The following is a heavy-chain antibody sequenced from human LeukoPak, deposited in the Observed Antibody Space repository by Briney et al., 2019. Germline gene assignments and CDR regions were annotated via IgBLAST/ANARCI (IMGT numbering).Heavy chain of an antibody. CDR3: AATEYHLSTPWFDP. J-gene: IGHJ5*02. D-gene: IGHD2-2*01. CDR1: GGSISSGTYY. CDR2: IFPNGSS. Sequence: KPSQTLSLTCTVSGGSISSGTYYWSWIRQPAGKGLEWIGRIFPNGSSNYNPSLKSRVAVSLDTSMNQFSLKVRSVTAADTALYYCAATEYHLSTPWFDPWGQGTLVTVSS. V-gene: IGHV4-61*02.